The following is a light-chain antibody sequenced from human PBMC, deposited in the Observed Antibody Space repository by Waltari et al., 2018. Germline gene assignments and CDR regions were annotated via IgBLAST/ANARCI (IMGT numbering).Light chain of an antibody. CDR3: AAWDDSLSGVV. CDR1: SSNIGRNY. J-gene: IGLJ2*01. Sequence: QSVLPQPPSASGTPGQRVTLSCSGSSSNIGRNYVYWYQQLPGTTPKLLIYRNNQRPSGVPDRFSGSKSGTSASLAISGLRSEDEADYYCAAWDDSLSGVVFGGGTKLTVL. V-gene: IGLV1-47*01. CDR2: RNN.